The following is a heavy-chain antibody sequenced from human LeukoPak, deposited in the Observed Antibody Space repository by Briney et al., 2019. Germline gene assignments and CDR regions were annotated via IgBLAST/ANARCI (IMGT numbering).Heavy chain of an antibody. V-gene: IGHV1-2*02. Sequence: ASVKVSCKASGYTFTDYYMHWVRQAPGQGLEWMGWINPHSGGTDHAQKFQGRVTMTRDTSISTAYMELNSLTSDDTAVYYCVRAAGGGPFDYWGQGTVVTVSS. D-gene: IGHD2-8*02. J-gene: IGHJ4*02. CDR1: GYTFTDYY. CDR3: VRAAGGGPFDY. CDR2: INPHSGGT.